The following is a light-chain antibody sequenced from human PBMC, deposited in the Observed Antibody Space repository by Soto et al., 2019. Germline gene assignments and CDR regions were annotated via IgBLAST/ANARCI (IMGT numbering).Light chain of an antibody. CDR2: EVN. CDR1: SSDVGGYNY. Sequence: QSALTQPPSASGSPGQSVTISCTGTSSDVGGYNYVSWYQQHPGKVPKLLIYEVNKWPSGVPDRFSGSKSGNTASLTVSGHQAEDEADYYCSSYAGSSNVIFGGGTKLTVL. CDR3: SSYAGSSNVI. V-gene: IGLV2-8*01. J-gene: IGLJ2*01.